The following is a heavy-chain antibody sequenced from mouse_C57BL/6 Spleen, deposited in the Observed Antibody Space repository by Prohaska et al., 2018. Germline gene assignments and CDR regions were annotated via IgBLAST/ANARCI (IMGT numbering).Heavy chain of an antibody. Sequence: QVQLQQPGAELVKPGASVKLSCKASGYTFTSYWMQWVKQRPGQGLEWIGEIDHHDSYINYNQKFKGKATLTVDTSASTAYMQLSSLTSEDAAVYYCARHWDNYFDYWGQGTTLTVSS. J-gene: IGHJ2*01. CDR3: ARHWDNYFDY. D-gene: IGHD4-1*01. CDR1: GYTFTSYW. V-gene: IGHV1-50*01. CDR2: IDHHDSYI.